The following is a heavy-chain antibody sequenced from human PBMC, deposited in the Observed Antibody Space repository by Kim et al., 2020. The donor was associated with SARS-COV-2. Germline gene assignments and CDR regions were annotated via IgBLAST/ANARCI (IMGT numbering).Heavy chain of an antibody. V-gene: IGHV1-69*04. CDR2: IIPILGIA. D-gene: IGHD1-20*01. Sequence: SVKVSCKASGGTFSSYAISWVRQAPGQGLEWMGRIIPILGIANYAQKFQGRVTITADKSTSTAYMELSSLRSEDTAVYYCATDNWNSETRQYYFDYWGQGTLVTVSS. CDR3: ATDNWNSETRQYYFDY. J-gene: IGHJ4*02. CDR1: GGTFSSYA.